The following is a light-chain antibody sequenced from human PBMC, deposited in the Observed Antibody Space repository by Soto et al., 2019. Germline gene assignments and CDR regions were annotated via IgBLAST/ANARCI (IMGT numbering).Light chain of an antibody. V-gene: IGKV3-15*01. CDR3: QQYNNWLQT. J-gene: IGKJ1*01. CDR1: QSVSSN. CDR2: GAS. Sequence: EIVMTQSPATLSVSPGERATLSCRASQSVSSNLAWNQQKPGQAPRLLIYGASTRATGIPARFSGSGSGTEFTLTISSLQSEDFAVYYCQQYNNWLQTFGQGTKVEIK.